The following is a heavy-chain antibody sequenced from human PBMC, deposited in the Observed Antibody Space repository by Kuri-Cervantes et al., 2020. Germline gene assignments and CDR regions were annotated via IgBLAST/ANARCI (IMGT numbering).Heavy chain of an antibody. J-gene: IGHJ6*02. Sequence: GESLKISCAASEFTVNSSYMSWVRQAPGKGLEWVSYISSSGSTIYYADSVKGRFTISRDNAKNSLYLQMNSLRAEDTAVYYCARGDLVVTAIRGDYYYYGMDVWGQGTTVTVSS. CDR2: ISSSGSTI. V-gene: IGHV3-11*01. CDR1: EFTVNSSY. D-gene: IGHD2-21*02. CDR3: ARGDLVVTAIRGDYYYYGMDV.